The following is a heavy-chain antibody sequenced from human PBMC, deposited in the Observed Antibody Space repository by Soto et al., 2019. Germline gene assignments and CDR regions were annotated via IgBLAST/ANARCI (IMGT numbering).Heavy chain of an antibody. J-gene: IGHJ4*02. CDR3: ASGGTPLHY. CDR1: GYTFTNFG. D-gene: IGHD3-16*01. Sequence: QVQLVQSGAEVKKPGASVKVSCKASGYTFTNFGISWVRQAPGQGLEWMGWISAYNGNTNYAQNFQGRATMTTDTSTSTASMELRRLSSDDTALYYSASGGTPLHYWGQGTLVTVSS. V-gene: IGHV1-18*01. CDR2: ISAYNGNT.